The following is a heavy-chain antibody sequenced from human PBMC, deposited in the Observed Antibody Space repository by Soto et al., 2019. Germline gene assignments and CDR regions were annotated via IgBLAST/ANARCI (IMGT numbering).Heavy chain of an antibody. D-gene: IGHD6-6*01. J-gene: IGHJ6*02. CDR1: GGSFSGYY. V-gene: IGHV4-34*01. CDR2: INHSGST. Sequence: SETLSLTCAVYGGSFSGYYWSWIRQPPGKGLEWIGEINHSGSTNYNPSLKSRVTISVDTSKNQFSLKLSSVTAADTAVYYCARTSSSVIFHYYGMDVWGQGTTVTVSS. CDR3: ARTSSSVIFHYYGMDV.